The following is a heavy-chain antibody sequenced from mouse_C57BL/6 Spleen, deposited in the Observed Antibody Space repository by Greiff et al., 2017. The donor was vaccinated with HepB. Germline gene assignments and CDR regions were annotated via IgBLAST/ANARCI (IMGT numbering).Heavy chain of an antibody. V-gene: IGHV1-54*01. Sequence: QVHVKQSGAELVRPGTSVKVSCKASGYAFTNYLIEWVKQRPGQGLEWIGVINPGSGGTNYNEKFKGKATLTADKSSSTAYMQLSSLTSEDSAVYFCARPLGYYYGSSYAWFAYWGQGTLVTVSA. CDR1: GYAFTNYL. CDR3: ARPLGYYYGSSYAWFAY. J-gene: IGHJ3*01. D-gene: IGHD1-1*01. CDR2: INPGSGGT.